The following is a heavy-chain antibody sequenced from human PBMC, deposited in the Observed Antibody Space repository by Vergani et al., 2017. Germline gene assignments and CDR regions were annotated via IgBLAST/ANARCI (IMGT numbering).Heavy chain of an antibody. J-gene: IGHJ6*02. Sequence: QVQLQESGPGLVKPSQTLSLTCTVSGGSISSGSYYWSWIRQPAGKGLEWIGRIYTSGSTNYNPSLKCRVTISVDTSKNQFSLKLSSVTAADTAVYYCARGYYDSSGYLYYYYGMDVWGQGTTVTVSS. V-gene: IGHV4-61*02. CDR2: IYTSGST. CDR1: GGSISSGSYY. D-gene: IGHD3-22*01. CDR3: ARGYYDSSGYLYYYYGMDV.